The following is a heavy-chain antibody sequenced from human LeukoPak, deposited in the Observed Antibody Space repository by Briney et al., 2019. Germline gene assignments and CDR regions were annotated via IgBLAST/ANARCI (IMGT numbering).Heavy chain of an antibody. Sequence: GGSLRLSCAASGFTFSYYWMSWVRQAPGKGLEWVANVKQDESEKHYVDSVKGRFTISRDNSKNTLYLQMNSLRAEDTAVYYCAKDPEGWNDGYNWFDPWGQGTLVTVSS. V-gene: IGHV3-7*03. CDR2: VKQDESEK. CDR3: AKDPEGWNDGYNWFDP. CDR1: GFTFSYYW. J-gene: IGHJ5*02. D-gene: IGHD1-1*01.